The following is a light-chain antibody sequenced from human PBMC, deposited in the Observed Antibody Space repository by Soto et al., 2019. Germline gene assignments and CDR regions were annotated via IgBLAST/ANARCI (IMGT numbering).Light chain of an antibody. CDR3: QQYGGSPRT. V-gene: IGKV3-20*01. CDR2: DAS. CDR1: QSVSSSY. J-gene: IGKJ1*01. Sequence: EIGLTQSPGTLSLSPGERATLSCRASQSVSSSYLAWYQQKPGQAPRLLIHDASSRATGIPDRFSGSGSGTDFTLTISRREPEDFAVYYCQQYGGSPRTFGQGTKVDIK.